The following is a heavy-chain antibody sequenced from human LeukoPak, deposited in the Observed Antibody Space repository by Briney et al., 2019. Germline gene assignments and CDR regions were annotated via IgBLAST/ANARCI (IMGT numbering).Heavy chain of an antibody. V-gene: IGHV4-39*01. D-gene: IGHD6-6*01. J-gene: IGHJ4*02. Sequence: MPSETLSLTCTVSGGSISSRSYYWGWIRQPPGKGLEWIGSIYYSGTTYYNPSRKSRFTISVDTSKNQFSLKLSSVTAADTAVYYCARRVVAARPFDYWGQGTLVTVSS. CDR3: ARRVVAARPFDY. CDR2: IYYSGTT. CDR1: GGSISSRSYY.